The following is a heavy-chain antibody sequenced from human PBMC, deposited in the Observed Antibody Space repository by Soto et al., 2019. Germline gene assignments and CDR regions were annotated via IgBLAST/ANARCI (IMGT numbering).Heavy chain of an antibody. CDR3: ARSLYRFGELLSYYFDY. J-gene: IGHJ4*02. V-gene: IGHV4-59*08. CDR1: GGSISSYY. Sequence: PSETLSLPCTVSGGSISSYYWSWIRQPPGKGLEWIGYIYYSGSTNYNPSLKSRVTISVDTSKNQFSLKLSSVTAADTAVYYCARSLYRFGELLSYYFDYWGQGTLVTVSS. D-gene: IGHD3-10*01. CDR2: IYYSGST.